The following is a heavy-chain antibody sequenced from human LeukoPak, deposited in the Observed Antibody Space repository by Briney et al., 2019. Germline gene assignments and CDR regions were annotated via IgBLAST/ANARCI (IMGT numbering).Heavy chain of an antibody. V-gene: IGHV3-9*01. CDR3: ARDFCTGCNYYFYGMDV. CDR1: GFTFDDYV. CDR2: ISANSANI. Sequence: GGSLRLSCAASGFTFDDYVMHWVRQAPGRGLEWVPGISANSANIGYADSVKGRFTLSRDNAKNSLYLQMNSLRTEDTALYYCARDFCTGCNYYFYGMDVWGRGTTVTVSS. D-gene: IGHD2-2*01. J-gene: IGHJ6*02.